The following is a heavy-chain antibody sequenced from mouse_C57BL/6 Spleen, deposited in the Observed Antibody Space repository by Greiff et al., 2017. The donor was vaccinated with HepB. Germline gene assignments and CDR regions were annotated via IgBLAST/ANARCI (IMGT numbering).Heavy chain of an antibody. CDR2: IWSGGST. Sequence: QVQLKESGPGLVQPSQSLSITCTVSGFSLTSYGVHWVRQSPGKGLEWLGVIWSGGSTDYNAAFISRLSISKDNSKSQVFFKMNSLQADDTAIYYCARSYYDYPDWYFDVWGTGTTVTVSS. V-gene: IGHV2-2*01. CDR1: GFSLTSYG. CDR3: ARSYYDYPDWYFDV. D-gene: IGHD2-4*01. J-gene: IGHJ1*03.